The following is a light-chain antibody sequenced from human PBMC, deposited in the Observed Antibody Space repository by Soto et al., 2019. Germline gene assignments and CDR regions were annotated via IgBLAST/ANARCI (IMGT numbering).Light chain of an antibody. CDR2: GAS. CDR3: QQFDSSAIT. CDR1: QSVRNNY. Sequence: EIVLTQSPGTLSLSPGERATLSCRASQSVRNNYLAWYQHKRGQAPRLLIYGASTRGTGIPDRFSGSGSGTDFTLTISRLEPEDFAVYYCQQFDSSAITFGQGTRLEIK. V-gene: IGKV3-20*01. J-gene: IGKJ5*01.